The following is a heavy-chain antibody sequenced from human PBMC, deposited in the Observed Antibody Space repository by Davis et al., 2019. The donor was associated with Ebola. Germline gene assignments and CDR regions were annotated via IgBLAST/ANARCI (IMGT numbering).Heavy chain of an antibody. V-gene: IGHV3-30*18. CDR3: AKSGSGWYTRGYYYYGMDV. Sequence: SLKISCAASGFTFTSYRMPWVRQAPGQGLEWVAVISYDGSNKYYEDSVKGRFTISRDNSKNTLYLQMNSLRAEDTAVYYCAKSGSGWYTRGYYYYGMDVWGQGTTVTVSS. D-gene: IGHD6-19*01. J-gene: IGHJ6*02. CDR2: ISYDGSNK. CDR1: GFTFTSYR.